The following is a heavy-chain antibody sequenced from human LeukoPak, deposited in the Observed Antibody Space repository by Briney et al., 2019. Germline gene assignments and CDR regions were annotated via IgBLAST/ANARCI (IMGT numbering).Heavy chain of an antibody. Sequence: SETLSLTCTVSGASITSYHWTWIRQPPGKGLEWIGYIYSSAHTDVNPSLKSRVTISVDASKSQVSLKQFSVTASDTALYYCARSPFVAGVGPTSWYFDLWGRGTLATVSS. CDR1: GASITSYH. D-gene: IGHD1-26*01. V-gene: IGHV4-4*09. CDR3: ARSPFVAGVGPTSWYFDL. J-gene: IGHJ2*01. CDR2: IYSSAHT.